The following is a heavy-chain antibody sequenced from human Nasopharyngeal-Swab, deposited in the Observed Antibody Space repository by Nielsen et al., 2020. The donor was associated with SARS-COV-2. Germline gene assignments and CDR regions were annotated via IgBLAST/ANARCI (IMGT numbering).Heavy chain of an antibody. CDR2: ISWNSGSI. D-gene: IGHD1-14*01. Sequence: GGSLRLSCEASGFTFDDYAMHWVRQAPGKGLEWVSGISWNSGSIGYADSVKGRFTISRDNAKNSLYLQMNSLRAEDTALYYCAKITAGMTPDYWGQGTLVTVSS. CDR1: GFTFDDYA. CDR3: AKITAGMTPDY. V-gene: IGHV3-9*01. J-gene: IGHJ4*02.